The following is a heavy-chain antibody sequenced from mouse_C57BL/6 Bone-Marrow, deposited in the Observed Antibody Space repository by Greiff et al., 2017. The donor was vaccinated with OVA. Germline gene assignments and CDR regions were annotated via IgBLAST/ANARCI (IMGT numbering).Heavy chain of an antibody. CDR3: ARSYDYDDWGYFDV. J-gene: IGHJ1*03. V-gene: IGHV1-26*01. D-gene: IGHD2-4*01. CDR1: GYTFTDYY. CDR2: INPNNGGT. Sequence: VQLQQSGPELVKPGASVKISCKASGYTFTDYYMNWVKQSHGKSLEWIGDINPNNGGTSYNQKFKGKATLTVDKSSSTAYMELRSLTSEDSAVYYCARSYDYDDWGYFDVWGTGTTVTVSS.